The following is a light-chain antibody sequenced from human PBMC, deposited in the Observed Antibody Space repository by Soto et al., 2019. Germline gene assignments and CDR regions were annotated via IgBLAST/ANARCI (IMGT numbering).Light chain of an antibody. CDR3: QQFYSSPLT. CDR1: QIILYSGDNRNY. V-gene: IGKV4-1*01. CDR2: WAS. J-gene: IGKJ4*01. Sequence: IVMTQSPDSLAVSLGERATITCKSSQIILYSGDNRNYFGWYQQKPGQPPKLLILWASTRESGVPDRFSVSESETDFTFTISSLQAEYMGVYFCQQFYSSPLTCGGGNKVEI.